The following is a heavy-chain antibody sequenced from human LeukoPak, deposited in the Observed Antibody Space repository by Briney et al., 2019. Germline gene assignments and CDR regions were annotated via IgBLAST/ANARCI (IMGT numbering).Heavy chain of an antibody. V-gene: IGHV4-61*02. Sequence: PSETLSLTCTVSGGSISSGSYYWSWIRQPAGTGLEWLGRIYSSGSTNYNPSLKSRATISVDTSKNQFSLKLSSVTAADTAVYYCAREGLNKVRGVLPKEAWGWFDPWGQGALVTVSS. CDR1: GGSISSGSYY. CDR3: AREGLNKVRGVLPKEAWGWFDP. CDR2: IYSSGST. D-gene: IGHD3-10*01. J-gene: IGHJ5*02.